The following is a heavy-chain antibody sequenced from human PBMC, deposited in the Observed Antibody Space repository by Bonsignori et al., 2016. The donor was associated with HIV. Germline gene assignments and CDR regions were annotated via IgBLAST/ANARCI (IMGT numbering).Heavy chain of an antibody. J-gene: IGHJ4*02. V-gene: IGHV3-30*18. CDR3: AKASYEVSPFDY. Sequence: QVQLVESGGGVVQPGRSLRLSCAASGFSFSSYGMNWVRQVPGKGLEWVAFISYNGDTEFYRESVKGRFTISRDNSKDTLFLQMNSLGPGDTALYYCAKASYEVSPFDYWGQGT. CDR1: GFSFSSYG. D-gene: IGHD2/OR15-2a*01. CDR2: ISYNGDTE.